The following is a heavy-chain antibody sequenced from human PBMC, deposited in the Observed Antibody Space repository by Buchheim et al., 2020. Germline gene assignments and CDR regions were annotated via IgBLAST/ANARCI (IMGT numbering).Heavy chain of an antibody. J-gene: IGHJ4*02. CDR1: DFTFGNFW. D-gene: IGHD6-6*01. Sequence: EVRLVQSGGGLVQSGGSLRLSCVGSDFTFGNFWMHWVRQVPGRGLVWVAHINEDATTITYADSVKGRFTISRDNAKDTLFLQMNSLRAEDTAVYYCAKERVVVAARRDIDYWGQGTL. V-gene: IGHV3-74*03. CDR3: AKERVVVAARRDIDY. CDR2: INEDATTI.